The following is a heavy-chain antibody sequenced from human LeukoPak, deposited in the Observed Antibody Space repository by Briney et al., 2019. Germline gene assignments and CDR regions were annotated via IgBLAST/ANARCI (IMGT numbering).Heavy chain of an antibody. V-gene: IGHV1-69*05. CDR3: ARLSVYYDSSGYYYGAFDI. CDR1: GYTFTSYA. D-gene: IGHD3-22*01. Sequence: SVKVSCKASGYTFTSYAISWVRQAPGQGLEWMGGIIPIFGTANYAQKFQGRVTITTDESTSTAYMELSSLRSEDTAVYYCARLSVYYDSSGYYYGAFDIWGQGTMVTVSS. J-gene: IGHJ3*02. CDR2: IIPIFGTA.